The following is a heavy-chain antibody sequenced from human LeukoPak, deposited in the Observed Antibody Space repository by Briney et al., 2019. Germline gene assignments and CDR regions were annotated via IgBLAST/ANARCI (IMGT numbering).Heavy chain of an antibody. CDR2: IYYSGST. V-gene: IGHV4-59*08. D-gene: IGHD1-1*01. CDR3: ARHRNNWNDEDHFDY. CDR1: GGSISSYY. J-gene: IGHJ4*02. Sequence: SETLSLTCTVSGGSISSYYWSWIRQPPGKGLEWIGYIYYSGSTNYNPSLKSRVTISVDTSKNQFSLKLSSVTAADTAVYYCARHRNNWNDEDHFDYWGQGTLVTVSS.